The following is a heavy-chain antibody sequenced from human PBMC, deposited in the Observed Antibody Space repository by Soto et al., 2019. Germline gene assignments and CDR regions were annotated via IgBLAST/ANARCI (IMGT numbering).Heavy chain of an antibody. J-gene: IGHJ6*03. D-gene: IGHD3-10*01. Sequence: SETLSLTCTVSGGSISSSSYYWGWIRQPPGKGLEWIGSIYYSGSTYYNPSLKSRVTISVDTSKNQFSLKLSSVTAADTAVYYCARHTGPKNYYYYYYMDVWGKGTTVTVSS. CDR1: GGSISSSSYY. V-gene: IGHV4-39*01. CDR3: ARHTGPKNYYYYYYMDV. CDR2: IYYSGST.